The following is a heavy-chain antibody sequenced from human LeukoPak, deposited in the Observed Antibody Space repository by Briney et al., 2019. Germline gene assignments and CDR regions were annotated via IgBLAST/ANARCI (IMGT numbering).Heavy chain of an antibody. CDR2: IYSSGST. V-gene: IGHV4-31*03. D-gene: IGHD4-17*01. CDR1: GGSISSGTYY. Sequence: SETLSLTCTVSGGSISSGTYYWTWIRQHPGQGLEWIGYIYSSGSTYYNPSLKSRVTISVDTSKNQFSLKLSSVTAADTAMYYCARDLRTDWTTALSNWGQGTLVTVSS. J-gene: IGHJ4*02. CDR3: ARDLRTDWTTALSN.